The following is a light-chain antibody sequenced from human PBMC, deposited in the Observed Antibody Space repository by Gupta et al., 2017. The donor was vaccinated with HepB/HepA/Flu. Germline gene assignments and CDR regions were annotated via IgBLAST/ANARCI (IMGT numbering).Light chain of an antibody. Sequence: DIQMTQSPSSLSASVGDRVTITCRASQSISSSLNWYQQKPGKAPQLLMYAASILQSGVPSRFSGGESGTEFTLTISGLKTEDSATYYGQQSYSTPRTFGPGTKVDIK. V-gene: IGKV1-39*01. CDR3: QQSYSTPRT. J-gene: IGKJ3*01. CDR1: QSISSS. CDR2: AAS.